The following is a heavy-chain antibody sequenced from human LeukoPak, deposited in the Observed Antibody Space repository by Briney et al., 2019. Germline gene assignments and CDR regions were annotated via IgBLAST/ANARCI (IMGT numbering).Heavy chain of an antibody. J-gene: IGHJ4*02. CDR3: AKYRTTSAPPRNFDF. V-gene: IGHV3-30*02. CDR2: IRYDGTNK. CDR1: GFIFSSYG. Sequence: GGSLRLSCAASGFIFSSYGMHWVRQAPGKGLEWVAFIRYDGTNKYYADSVKGRFTISRDNSKNTLYLQMNSLRAEDTAVYYCAKYRTTSAPPRNFDFWGQGTLVTVSS. D-gene: IGHD1-14*01.